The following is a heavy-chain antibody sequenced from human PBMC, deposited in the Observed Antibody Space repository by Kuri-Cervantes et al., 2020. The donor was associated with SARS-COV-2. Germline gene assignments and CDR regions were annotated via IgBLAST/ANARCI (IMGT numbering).Heavy chain of an antibody. CDR3: ARLGVAYCSSTSCPRSYYYGMDV. V-gene: IGHV4-34*01. CDR2: INHSGST. Sequence: GSLRLSCAVYGGSVSGYYWSWIRQPPGKGLEWIGEINHSGSTNYNPSLKSRVTISVDTSKNQFSLKLSSVTAADTAVYYCARLGVAYCSSTSCPRSYYYGMDVWGQGTTVTVSS. J-gene: IGHJ6*02. CDR1: GGSVSGYY. D-gene: IGHD2-2*01.